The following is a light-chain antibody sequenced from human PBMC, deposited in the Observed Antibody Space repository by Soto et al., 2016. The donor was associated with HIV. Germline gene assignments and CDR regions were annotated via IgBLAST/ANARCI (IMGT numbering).Light chain of an antibody. CDR1: NIGSKS. V-gene: IGLV3-21*03. CDR2: DDT. Sequence: SYELTQPPSVSVAPGKTARITCGGDNIGSKSVHWYXQKPGQAPVLVVYDDTDRPSGIPERFSGSNSGNTATLTISRVEVGDEADYSCQVWDSSTDHVVFGGGTKLTVL. J-gene: IGLJ2*01. CDR3: QVWDSSTDHVV.